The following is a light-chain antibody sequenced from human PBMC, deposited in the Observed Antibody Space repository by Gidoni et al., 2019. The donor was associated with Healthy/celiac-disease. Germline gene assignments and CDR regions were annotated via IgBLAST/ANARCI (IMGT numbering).Light chain of an antibody. V-gene: IGKV1-12*01. CDR1: QGISSW. Sequence: SPSSVSASVGDRVTITCRASQGISSWFCWYQQQPGKASKLLIYSASRLQSGVPPRFSGSGAGTDFTLTISSLQPEDFATYYCQQANSFPLFTFGPGTKVDIK. CDR2: SAS. CDR3: QQANSFPLFT. J-gene: IGKJ3*01.